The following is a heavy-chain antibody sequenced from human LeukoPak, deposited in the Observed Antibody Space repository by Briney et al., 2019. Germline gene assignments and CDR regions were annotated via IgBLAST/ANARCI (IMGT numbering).Heavy chain of an antibody. Sequence: GGSLRLSRVASVFNFSNYAMHWVRQAPGKGLEWVAVISYDGSEKYYAESVKGRFTISRDNSKNTLSLQMDSLKPEDTAVFYCARSGSSGWVYYYYNYMDVSGEEITVTVSS. D-gene: IGHD6-19*01. CDR3: ARSGSSGWVYYYYNYMDV. V-gene: IGHV3-30*04. J-gene: IGHJ6*03. CDR2: ISYDGSEK. CDR1: VFNFSNYA.